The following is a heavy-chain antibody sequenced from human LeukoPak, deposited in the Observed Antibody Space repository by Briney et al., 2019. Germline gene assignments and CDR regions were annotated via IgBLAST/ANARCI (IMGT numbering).Heavy chain of an antibody. V-gene: IGHV3-33*01. J-gene: IGHJ4*02. D-gene: IGHD3-9*01. CDR3: ARSGCDERYFDWLLHFDY. CDR2: MWYDGSNK. Sequence: GGSLRLSCAASGLTFSGYGIHWVRKAPGKGQEWVAVMWYDGSNKYYAVSGKGRFTISRDNSKNTLYLQMNSLRAEDTAVYYCARSGCDERYFDWLLHFDYWGQGTLVTVSS. CDR1: GLTFSGYG.